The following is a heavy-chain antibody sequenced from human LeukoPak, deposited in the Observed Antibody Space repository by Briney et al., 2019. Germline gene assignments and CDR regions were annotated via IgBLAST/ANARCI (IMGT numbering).Heavy chain of an antibody. V-gene: IGHV3-30*03. Sequence: GGSLRLSCPAAGFPFSNYAIHWVRQAPGKGLEWVALISYDGGNKYYVDSVKGRFTISRDSSKNTVYLEMNSLRPEDTAVYFCARENSYGAPLDYWGQGTLVTVSS. CDR3: ARENSYGAPLDY. CDR1: GFPFSNYA. J-gene: IGHJ4*02. CDR2: ISYDGGNK. D-gene: IGHD5-18*01.